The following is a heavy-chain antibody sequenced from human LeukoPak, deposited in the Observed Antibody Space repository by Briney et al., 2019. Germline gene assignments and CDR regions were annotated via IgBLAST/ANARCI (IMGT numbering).Heavy chain of an antibody. CDR2: IYYSGST. D-gene: IGHD4-17*01. J-gene: IGHJ4*02. V-gene: IGHV4-31*03. CDR3: ARAGDDYGDYVPYYFDY. CDR1: GGSISSGGYY. Sequence: SETLSLTCTVSGGSISSGGYYWSWIRQHAGEGLEWIGYIYYSGSTYYNPSLKSRVTISVDTSKNQFSLKLSSVTAADTAVYYCARAGDDYGDYVPYYFDYWGQGTLVTVSS.